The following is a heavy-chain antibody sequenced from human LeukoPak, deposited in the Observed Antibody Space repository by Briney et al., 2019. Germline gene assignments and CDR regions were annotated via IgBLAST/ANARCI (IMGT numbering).Heavy chain of an antibody. V-gene: IGHV3-48*03. CDR2: VDSSGVTI. CDR1: GFTFSSYA. CDR3: ARDWGPGDAWYHYYTY. J-gene: IGHJ4*02. D-gene: IGHD3-16*01. Sequence: PGGSLRLSCAASGFTFSSYAMVWVRQAPGKGLEWLSYVDSSGVTIHYADSVRGRFTISRDNAKNSLYLQINSLRVEDTAVYYCARDWGPGDAWYHYYTYWGQGTLVTVSS.